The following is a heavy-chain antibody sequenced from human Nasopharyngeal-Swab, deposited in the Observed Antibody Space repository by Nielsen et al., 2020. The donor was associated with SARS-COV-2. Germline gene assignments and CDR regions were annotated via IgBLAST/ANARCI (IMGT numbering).Heavy chain of an antibody. D-gene: IGHD6-19*01. V-gene: IGHV3-33*01. CDR2: VWYDGTNE. J-gene: IGHJ6*02. CDR1: GFTFGDYA. Sequence: GESLKISCTTSGFTFGDYAMSWFRQAPGRGLEWVAVVWYDGTNEHYADSVKGRFSISRDNPKNTVYLQMNSLRGEDTAVYYCARDFSSGWPFFYFYGMDVWGQGTTVTVSS. CDR3: ARDFSSGWPFFYFYGMDV.